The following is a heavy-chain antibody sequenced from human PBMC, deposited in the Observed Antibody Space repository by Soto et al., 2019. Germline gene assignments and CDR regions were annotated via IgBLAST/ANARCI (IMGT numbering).Heavy chain of an antibody. CDR1: GFTFSSYG. J-gene: IGHJ4*02. V-gene: IGHV3-33*06. Sequence: QVQLVASGGGVAQPGRSMRLSCAASGFTFSSYGMHWVRQAPSKGQEWVAVIWYDGSKKYYADSVKSRFTISRDHSKNTLYLQMNSLRASDTAVYSCAKDVAYSSSWTDYWGKGTMVTVSS. CDR3: AKDVAYSSSWTDY. CDR2: IWYDGSKK. D-gene: IGHD6-13*01.